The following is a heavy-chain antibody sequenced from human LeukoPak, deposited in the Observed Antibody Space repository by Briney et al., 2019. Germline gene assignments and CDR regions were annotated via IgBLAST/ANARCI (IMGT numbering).Heavy chain of an antibody. V-gene: IGHV3-64D*09. J-gene: IGHJ4*02. CDR2: ISDSGGST. CDR3: AKTVWFGESYYYFDY. Sequence: PGGSLRLSCSASGFPFSSYAMHWVRQAPGKGLEYVSAISDSGGSTYYADSVKGRFTISRDNSKNTLYLQMSSLRAEDTAVYYCAKTVWFGESYYYFDYWGQGTLVTVSS. CDR1: GFPFSSYA. D-gene: IGHD3-10*01.